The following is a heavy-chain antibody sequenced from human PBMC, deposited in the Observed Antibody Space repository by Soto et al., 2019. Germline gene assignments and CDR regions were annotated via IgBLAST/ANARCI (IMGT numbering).Heavy chain of an antibody. Sequence: ASVKVSCKTSGYTFTSYGIGWARQAPGQGLEWMGWINPYNGNTNYAQNLQGRVTLTTDTSTSTAYMELRSLRSNDTAIYYCAMVDVNVTPSPQDVWGQGTKVTVAS. J-gene: IGHJ6*02. D-gene: IGHD3-16*02. V-gene: IGHV1-18*01. CDR2: INPYNGNT. CDR1: GYTFTSYG. CDR3: AMVDVNVTPSPQDV.